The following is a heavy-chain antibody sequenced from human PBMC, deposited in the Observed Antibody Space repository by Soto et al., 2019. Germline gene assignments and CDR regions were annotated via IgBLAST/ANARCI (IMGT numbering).Heavy chain of an antibody. V-gene: IGHV2-5*02. Sequence: QITLKESGPTLVKPTQTLTLTCTFSAFSLSTGGVGVGWIRQPPGKALEWLALIYWDDDKRYSPSLRSRLNITKDTDKNQAVLTMTNMDPVDTATYYCIQSRCGGDCLQSYASYYYYGMDVWGQGTTVTVSS. J-gene: IGHJ6*02. CDR3: IQSRCGGDCLQSYASYYYYGMDV. CDR1: AFSLSTGGVG. D-gene: IGHD2-21*02. CDR2: IYWDDDK.